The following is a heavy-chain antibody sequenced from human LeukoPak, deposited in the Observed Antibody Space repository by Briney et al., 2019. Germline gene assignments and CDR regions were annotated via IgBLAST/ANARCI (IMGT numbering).Heavy chain of an antibody. CDR1: GYTFTIYG. D-gene: IGHD3-22*01. CDR3: AREAYYDSSGTSGYYYGMDV. J-gene: IGHJ6*02. V-gene: IGHV1-18*01. CDR2: ISAYNGNT. Sequence: ASVKVSCKASGYTFTIYGISWVRQAPGQGLEWMGWISAYNGNTNYAQKLQGRVTMTTDTSTSTAYMELRSLRSDDTAVCYCAREAYYDSSGTSGYYYGMDVWGQGTTVTVSS.